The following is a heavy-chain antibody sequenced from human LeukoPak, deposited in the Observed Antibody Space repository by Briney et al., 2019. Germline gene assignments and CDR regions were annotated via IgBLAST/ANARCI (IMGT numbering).Heavy chain of an antibody. CDR1: GGSFSGYY. CDR3: ARVGSTMIVDY. V-gene: IGHV4-59*01. Sequence: SETLSLTCAVYGGSFSGYYWSWIRQPPGKGLEWIGYIYYSGSTNYNPSLKSRVTISVDTSKNQFSLKLSSVTAADTAVYYCARVGSTMIVDYWGQGTLVTVSS. D-gene: IGHD3-22*01. CDR2: IYYSGST. J-gene: IGHJ4*02.